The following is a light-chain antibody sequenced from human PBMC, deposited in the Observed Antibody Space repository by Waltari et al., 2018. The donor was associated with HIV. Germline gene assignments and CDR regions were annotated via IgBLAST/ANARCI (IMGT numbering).Light chain of an antibody. V-gene: IGLV2-8*01. J-gene: IGLJ1*01. CDR2: EFS. CDR3: SSYAGSNNFV. CDR1: SSEVGGYNY. Sequence: QSALTQLPTESGPPGQSITISCTGTSSEVGGYNYVSWSQQTPGKAPKIMMYEFSKRPSGVPDRFSGSKSGNTASLTVSGLLPEDEADYYCSSYAGSNNFVFGTGTKVTVL.